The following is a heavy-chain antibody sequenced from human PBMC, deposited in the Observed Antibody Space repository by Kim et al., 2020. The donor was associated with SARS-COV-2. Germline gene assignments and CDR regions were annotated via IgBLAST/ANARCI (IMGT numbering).Heavy chain of an antibody. V-gene: IGHV3-48*03. J-gene: IGHJ4*02. CDR1: GFSLKDYD. D-gene: IGHD3-3*01. Sequence: GGSLRLSCVASGFSLKDYDMDWVRQAPGKGLEWVSYFSRSADKIYYSDSVRGRFTVSRDNARNSLYLQMNGLRVDDTAVYYCVREGTTMFGAVVIYGLDLWGQGDLVTVSS. CDR3: VREGTTMFGAVVIYGLDL. CDR2: FSRSADKI.